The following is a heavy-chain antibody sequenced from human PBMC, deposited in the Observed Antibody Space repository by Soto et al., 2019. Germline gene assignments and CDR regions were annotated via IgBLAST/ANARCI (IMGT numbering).Heavy chain of an antibody. J-gene: IGHJ5*02. CDR1: GYTFTSYA. D-gene: IGHD1-26*01. CDR3: ARDMHAGFTHYFDP. Sequence: GASVKVSCKASGYTFTSYAMHWVRQAPGQRLEWMGWINAGNGNTKYSQKFQGRVTITRDTSASTAYMELSSLRSEDTAVYFCARDMHAGFTHYFDPWGQGTLVTVSS. CDR2: INAGNGNT. V-gene: IGHV1-3*01.